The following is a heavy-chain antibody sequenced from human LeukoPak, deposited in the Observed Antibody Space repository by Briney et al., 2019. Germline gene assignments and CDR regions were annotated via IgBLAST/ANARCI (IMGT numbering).Heavy chain of an antibody. CDR2: ISAYNGNT. V-gene: IGHV1-18*04. J-gene: IGHJ2*01. CDR3: ARVEQQLAPYWYFDL. Sequence: GESLKISCKGSGYSFTSYWIGWVRQAPGQGLEWMGWISAYNGNTNYAQKLQGRVTMTTDTSTSTAYMELRSLRSDDTAVYYCARVEQQLAPYWYFDLWGRGTLVTVSS. D-gene: IGHD6-13*01. CDR1: GYSFTSYW.